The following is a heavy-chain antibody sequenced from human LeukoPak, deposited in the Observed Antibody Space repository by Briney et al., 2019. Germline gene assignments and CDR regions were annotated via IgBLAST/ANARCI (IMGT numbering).Heavy chain of an antibody. CDR1: GYTFTSYD. CDR3: ATYSRLNAREFQY. J-gene: IGHJ1*01. Sequence: ASVKVSCKASGYTFTSYDINWVRQATGQGLEWMGWMNPDSGNTGYAQKFQGRVTMTRNTSISTAYMELSSLRSEDTAVYYCATYSRLNAREFQYWGQGTLVTVSS. CDR2: MNPDSGNT. V-gene: IGHV1-8*01. D-gene: IGHD3-22*01.